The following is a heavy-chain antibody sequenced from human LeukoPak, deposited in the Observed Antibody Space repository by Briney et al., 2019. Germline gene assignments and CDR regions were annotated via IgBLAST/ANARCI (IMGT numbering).Heavy chain of an antibody. J-gene: IGHJ4*02. CDR2: ISYDGSNK. CDR1: GFTFSSYA. D-gene: IGHD5/OR15-5a*01. Sequence: GGSLRLSCAASGFTFSSYAMHWVRKAPGKGLEWVAVISYDGSNKYYADSVKGRFTISRDNSKNTLYLQMNSLRAEDTAVYYCARTSVYDSPFDYWGQGTLVTVSS. V-gene: IGHV3-30-3*01. CDR3: ARTSVYDSPFDY.